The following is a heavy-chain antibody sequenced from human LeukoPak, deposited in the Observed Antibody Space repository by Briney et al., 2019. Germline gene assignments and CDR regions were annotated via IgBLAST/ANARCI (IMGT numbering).Heavy chain of an antibody. D-gene: IGHD3-10*01. J-gene: IGHJ3*02. CDR1: GGSFSGYY. CDR3: ARVVGLLWFGELLSDAFDI. V-gene: IGHV4-34*01. CDR2: INQSGST. Sequence: SETLSLTCAVYGGSFSGYYWTWIRQPPGKGLEWIGEINQSGSTKYNPSLKSRVTISVDTSKNQFSLKLSSVTAADTAVYYCARVVGLLWFGELLSDAFDIWGQGTMVTVSS.